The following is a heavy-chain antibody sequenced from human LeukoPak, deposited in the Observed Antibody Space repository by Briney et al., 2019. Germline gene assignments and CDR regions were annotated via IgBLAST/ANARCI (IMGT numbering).Heavy chain of an antibody. V-gene: IGHV1-18*01. J-gene: IGHJ4*02. CDR3: ARDGYYDSSGYSSY. CDR1: GYTFTSYG. D-gene: IGHD3-22*01. Sequence: ASVKVSCKASGYTFTSYGISWVRQAPGQGLEWMGWISAYNGSTNYAQKLQGRVTMTTDTSTSTAYMELRSLRSDDTAVYYCARDGYYDSSGYSSYWGRGTLVTVSS. CDR2: ISAYNGST.